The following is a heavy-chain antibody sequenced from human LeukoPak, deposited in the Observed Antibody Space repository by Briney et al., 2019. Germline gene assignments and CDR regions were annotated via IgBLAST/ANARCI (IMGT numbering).Heavy chain of an antibody. CDR2: IIRSSGSI. J-gene: IGHJ4*02. CDR1: GFTFDDYA. V-gene: IGHV3-9*01. Sequence: GGSLRLSCAASGFTFDDYAMHWVRQAPGKGLEWVSRIIRSSGSIVYADSVKGRFTIYRDDAKNSLYLQMNSLRAEDTALYYCVKDGGRDTAAAYYWGQGTLVSVSS. CDR3: VKDGGRDTAAAYY. D-gene: IGHD6-13*01.